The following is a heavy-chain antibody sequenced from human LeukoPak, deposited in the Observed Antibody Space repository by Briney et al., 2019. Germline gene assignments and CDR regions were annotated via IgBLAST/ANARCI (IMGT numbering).Heavy chain of an antibody. V-gene: IGHV4-4*09. CDR1: GASISSYY. CDR2: IYTRGTT. D-gene: IGHD1-1*01. J-gene: IGHJ6*03. CDR3: ARQSTEFHQYMDV. Sequence: SETLSLTCTVSGASISSYYWTWIWQPPGKGLEWIGFIYTRGTTSYNPSLKSRVTISADTSKNQFSLRLSSVTAADTAVYYCARQSTEFHQYMDVWGKGTTVTVSS.